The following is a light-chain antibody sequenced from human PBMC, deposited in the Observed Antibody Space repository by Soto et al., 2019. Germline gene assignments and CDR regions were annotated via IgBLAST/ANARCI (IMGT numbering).Light chain of an antibody. Sequence: QSALTQPRSVSGSPGQSVTISCTGTSSDVGYYNYVSWYQQHPGKAPKLVIYDVNKRPSGVPDRCSGSKSGNTASLTISGLQAEDEADYYCCSYAGSYTEVFGGGTQLTVL. CDR3: CSYAGSYTEV. V-gene: IGLV2-11*01. CDR1: SSDVGYYNY. CDR2: DVN. J-gene: IGLJ7*01.